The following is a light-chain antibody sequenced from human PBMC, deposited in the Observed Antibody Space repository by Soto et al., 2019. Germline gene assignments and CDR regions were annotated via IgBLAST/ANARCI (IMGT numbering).Light chain of an antibody. J-gene: IGLJ1*01. CDR3: CSSAPESTYV. Sequence: SVLAQPASVSGSPGQSITISCTGTSSDVGAYDAVSWYQQHPGKAPQVIIYRGTKRPSGVSTRFSGSVSGNTASLTVSGLQAEDEAEYFCCSSAPESTYVFGPGTKVTVL. CDR2: RGT. V-gene: IGLV2-23*01. CDR1: SSDVGAYDA.